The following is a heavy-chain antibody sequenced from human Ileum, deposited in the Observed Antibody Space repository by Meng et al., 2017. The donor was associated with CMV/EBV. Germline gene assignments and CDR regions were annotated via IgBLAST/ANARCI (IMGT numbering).Heavy chain of an antibody. CDR3: VRGALSCSTTSCYLDY. J-gene: IGHJ4*02. V-gene: IGHV3-20*01. CDR2: INWNGGST. D-gene: IGHD2-2*01. CDR1: GFTFGDYG. Sequence: GESLKISCAASGFTFGDYGMSWVRQPPGKGLEWVSAINWNGGSTGYAASVKGRFTISRDNAKNSLYLQMNSLRAEDTALYHCVRGALSCSTTSCYLDYWGQGTLVTVSS.